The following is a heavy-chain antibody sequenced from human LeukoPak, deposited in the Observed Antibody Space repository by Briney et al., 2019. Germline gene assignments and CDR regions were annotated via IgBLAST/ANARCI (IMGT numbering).Heavy chain of an antibody. D-gene: IGHD2-21*02. J-gene: IGHJ6*02. Sequence: SETLSLTCTVSGGSISSYYWSWIRQPAGKGLEWIGRIYTSGSTNYNPSLKSRVTMSVDTSKNQFSLKLSSVTAADTAVYYCARALAYCGGDCYRRGYYYYYGMDVWGQGTTVTVSS. CDR2: IYTSGST. CDR1: GGSISSYY. CDR3: ARALAYCGGDCYRRGYYYYYGMDV. V-gene: IGHV4-4*07.